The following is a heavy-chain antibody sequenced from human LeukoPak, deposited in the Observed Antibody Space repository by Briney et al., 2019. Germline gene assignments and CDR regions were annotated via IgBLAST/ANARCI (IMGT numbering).Heavy chain of an antibody. D-gene: IGHD5-24*01. J-gene: IGHJ6*02. Sequence: ASVKVSCKASGDTFTSYYMHWVRQAPGQGFEGVGIINPGDGGTSYAQKFQGRATMSRDTSTCTLYMELSSLRSEDTALYYCASEPRKDGHNGMDVWGQGTTVTVSS. CDR1: GDTFTSYY. CDR3: ASEPRKDGHNGMDV. CDR2: INPGDGGT. V-gene: IGHV1-46*01.